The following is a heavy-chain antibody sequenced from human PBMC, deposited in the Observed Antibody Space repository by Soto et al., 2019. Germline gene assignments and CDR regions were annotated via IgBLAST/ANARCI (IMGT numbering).Heavy chain of an antibody. J-gene: IGHJ4*02. CDR1: GFTFSSYA. CDR3: ASNWNDDDY. V-gene: IGHV3-30-3*01. Sequence: QVQLVESGGGVVQPGRSLRLSCAASGFTFSSYAMHWVRQAPVKGLEWVAVISYDGSNKYYADSVKGRFTISRDNSKNTLYLQMNSLRAEDTAVYYCASNWNDDDYWGQGTLVTFSS. D-gene: IGHD1-20*01. CDR2: ISYDGSNK.